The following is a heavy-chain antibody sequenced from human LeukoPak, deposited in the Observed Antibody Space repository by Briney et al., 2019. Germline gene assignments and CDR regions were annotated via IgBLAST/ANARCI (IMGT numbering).Heavy chain of an antibody. V-gene: IGHV3-23*01. J-gene: IGHJ4*02. CDR3: AKDRLWAYSAYDIGY. D-gene: IGHD5-12*01. CDR1: GFTFSSYA. Sequence: TGGSLRLSCAASGFTFSSYAMSWVRQAPGKGLEWVSAISGSGGSTYYADSVKGRFTISRDNSKNTLYLQMNSLRAEDTAVYYCAKDRLWAYSAYDIGYWGQGTLVTVSS. CDR2: ISGSGGST.